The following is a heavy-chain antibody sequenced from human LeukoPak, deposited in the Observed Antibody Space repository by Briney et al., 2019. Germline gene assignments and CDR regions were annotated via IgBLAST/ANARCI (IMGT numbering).Heavy chain of an antibody. V-gene: IGHV3-30*04. CDR1: GFTFSSYA. Sequence: PGGSLRLSCAASGFTFSSYAMDWVRQAPGKGLEWVAVISYDGSNKYYADSVTGRFTISRDKSKNTLYLHMNSLRAEDTALYDCARDFRPVVGVAGTFDYCGQGTLVTVSS. D-gene: IGHD6-13*01. J-gene: IGHJ4*02. CDR3: ARDFRPVVGVAGTFDY. CDR2: ISYDGSNK.